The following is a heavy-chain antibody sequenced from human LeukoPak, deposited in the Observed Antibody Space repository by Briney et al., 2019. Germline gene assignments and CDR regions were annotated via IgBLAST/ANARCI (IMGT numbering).Heavy chain of an antibody. D-gene: IGHD6-13*01. J-gene: IGHJ4*02. CDR3: ARAPIAAAGTGYDY. CDR1: GGTISSYY. Sequence: SETLSLTCTVSGGTISSYYWSWIRQPPGQGLEWIGYIYYSGSTNYNPSLKSRVTISLDTSKNQFSLKLSSVTAADTAVYYCARAPIAAAGTGYDYWGQGTLVTVSS. V-gene: IGHV4-59*01. CDR2: IYYSGST.